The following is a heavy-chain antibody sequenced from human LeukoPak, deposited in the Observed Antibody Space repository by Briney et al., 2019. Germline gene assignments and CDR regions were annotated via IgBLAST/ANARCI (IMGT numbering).Heavy chain of an antibody. CDR2: INPSGGST. Sequence: ASVKVSCKASGYTFTSYYMHWVRQAPGQGLEWMGIINPSGGSTSYAQKFQGRVTMTRDTSTSTAYMELSSLRSEDTAVYYCARVPTGYSSSWYDYYFDYWGQGTLVTVSS. CDR3: ARVPTGYSSSWYDYYFDY. CDR1: GYTFTSYY. V-gene: IGHV1-46*01. J-gene: IGHJ4*02. D-gene: IGHD6-13*01.